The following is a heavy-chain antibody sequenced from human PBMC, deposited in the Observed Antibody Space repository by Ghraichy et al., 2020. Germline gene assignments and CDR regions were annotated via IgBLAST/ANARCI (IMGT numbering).Heavy chain of an antibody. D-gene: IGHD3-9*01. V-gene: IGHV3-23*01. Sequence: GGSLRLSCAASGFTFSSYAMSWVRQAPGKGLEWVSAISGSGGSTYYADSVKGRFTISRDNSKNTLYLQMNSLRAEDTAVYYCAKEALYDILTGSAPHFDYWGQGTLVTVSS. CDR2: ISGSGGST. CDR1: GFTFSSYA. J-gene: IGHJ4*02. CDR3: AKEALYDILTGSAPHFDY.